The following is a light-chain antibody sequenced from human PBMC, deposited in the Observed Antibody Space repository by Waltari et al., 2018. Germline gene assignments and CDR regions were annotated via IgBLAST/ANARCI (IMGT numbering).Light chain of an antibody. CDR2: DIS. CDR1: QRFGRW. Sequence: DIQMTQSPSTLSASVGDRVTITCRASQRFGRWLAWYQQKPGQAPKLLIYDISTLEGGVPSRFSGSGSGTEFTLTISNLQPDYFAAYFCQQYASYSGSFGQGTRLEIK. V-gene: IGKV1-5*01. J-gene: IGKJ2*03. CDR3: QQYASYSGS.